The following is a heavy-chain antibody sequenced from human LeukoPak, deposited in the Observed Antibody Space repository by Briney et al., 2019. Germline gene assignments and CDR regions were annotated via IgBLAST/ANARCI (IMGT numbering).Heavy chain of an antibody. CDR2: LYTSGNT. J-gene: IGHJ4*02. V-gene: IGHV4-4*07. D-gene: IGHD2-15*01. Sequence: KPSETLSLTCTVSGGSISGYYWSWIRQPAGKGLEWLGRLYTSGNTNDNPSLKSRFTMSVDTSKNQFSLYLSSVTAADTAVYFCAREGSSGELDYWGQGMLVTVSS. CDR1: GGSISGYY. CDR3: AREGSSGELDY.